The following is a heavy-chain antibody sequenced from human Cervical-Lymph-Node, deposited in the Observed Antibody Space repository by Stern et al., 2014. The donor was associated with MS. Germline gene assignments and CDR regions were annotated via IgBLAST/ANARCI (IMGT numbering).Heavy chain of an antibody. V-gene: IGHV3-48*02. Sequence: EVPPVESGGGLVQPGGSLTLSCAASGFTFSSYTMNWVRQTPGKGLEWVSYIRSSSTIYYADSVKGRFTISRDNAKNSLYLQMNNLRDEDTAVYYCARDKTSGDGYPMFDYWGQGTLVTVSS. J-gene: IGHJ4*02. D-gene: IGHD2-21*02. CDR2: IRSSSTI. CDR3: ARDKTSGDGYPMFDY. CDR1: GFTFSSYT.